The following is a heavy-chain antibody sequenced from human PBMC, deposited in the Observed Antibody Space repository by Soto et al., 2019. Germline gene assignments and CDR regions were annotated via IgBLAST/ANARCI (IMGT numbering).Heavy chain of an antibody. Sequence: EVQLLESGGGLVQPGGSLRLSCAASGFTFSSYAMSWVRQAPGKGLEWVSAMSGSGGSTYYADSLKGRFTISRDNSKNTLYLQMNSLRAEDTVVYYCAKDSLYYGERVYFDYCGQGTLVTDSS. CDR2: MSGSGGST. J-gene: IGHJ4*02. V-gene: IGHV3-23*01. CDR1: GFTFSSYA. CDR3: AKDSLYYGERVYFDY. D-gene: IGHD4-17*01.